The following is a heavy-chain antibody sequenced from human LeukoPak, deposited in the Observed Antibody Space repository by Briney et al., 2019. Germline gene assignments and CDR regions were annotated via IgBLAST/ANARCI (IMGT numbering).Heavy chain of an antibody. CDR2: IWYDGSNE. V-gene: IGHV3-33*01. Sequence: PGGSLRLSCAASGFTFSSYGMHWVRQAPGKGLEWVAFIWYDGSNEYYADSVKGRFTISRDNSKNTLYLQMNSLRAEDTAVYHSARDRVGAPATGDYYYGMDVWGQGTTVTVSS. D-gene: IGHD1-26*01. J-gene: IGHJ6*02. CDR1: GFTFSSYG. CDR3: ARDRVGAPATGDYYYGMDV.